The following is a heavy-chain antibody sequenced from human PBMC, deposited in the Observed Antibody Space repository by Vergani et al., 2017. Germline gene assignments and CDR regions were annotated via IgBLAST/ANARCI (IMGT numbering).Heavy chain of an antibody. D-gene: IGHD3-3*01. J-gene: IGHJ5*02. CDR2: IYYSGST. CDR3: ARALSTYYDFWSGYSGNWFDP. V-gene: IGHV4-31*03. CDR1: GGSISSGGYY. Sequence: QVQLQESGPGLVKTSQTLSLTCTVSGGSISSGGYYWSWIRQHPGKGLEWIGYIYYSGSTYYNPSLKSRVTISVDTSKNQFSLKLSSVTAADTAVYYCARALSTYYDFWSGYSGNWFDPWGQGTLVTVSS.